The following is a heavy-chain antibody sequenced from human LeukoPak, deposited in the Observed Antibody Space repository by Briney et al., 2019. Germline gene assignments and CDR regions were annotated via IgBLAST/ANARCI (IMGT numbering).Heavy chain of an antibody. Sequence: ESSETPSLTCTVSGGSISSYYWSWIRQPPGKGLEWIGYIYYSGSTNYNPSLKSRVTISVDTSKNQFSLKLSSVTAADTAVYYCARGGIGLDYWGQGTLVTVSS. J-gene: IGHJ4*02. V-gene: IGHV4-59*01. CDR1: GGSISSYY. D-gene: IGHD3-10*01. CDR3: ARGGIGLDY. CDR2: IYYSGST.